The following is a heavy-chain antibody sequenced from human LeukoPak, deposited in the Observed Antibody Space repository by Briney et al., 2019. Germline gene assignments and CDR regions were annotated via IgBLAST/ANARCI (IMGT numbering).Heavy chain of an antibody. V-gene: IGHV1-18*01. CDR1: GGTFSSYA. Sequence: ASVTVSCKASGGTFSSYAISWVRQAPGQGLEWMGWISAYNGNINYAQKLQGRVTMTTDTSTSTACMELRSLRSDDTAVYYCARIYSSGYYYVEELFDYWGQGTLVTFSS. J-gene: IGHJ4*02. CDR2: ISAYNGNI. CDR3: ARIYSSGYYYVEELFDY. D-gene: IGHD3-22*01.